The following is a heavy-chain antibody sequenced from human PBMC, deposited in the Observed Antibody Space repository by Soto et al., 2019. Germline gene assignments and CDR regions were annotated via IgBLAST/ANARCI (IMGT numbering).Heavy chain of an antibody. D-gene: IGHD5-18*01. CDR3: ARVVKGDTATYGMDV. CDR2: IRYDGSNK. V-gene: IGHV3-33*01. J-gene: IGHJ6*02. Sequence: QVQLVESGGGVVQPGRSLRISCAASGFTFSSYGMHWVRQAPGKGLEWVAVIRYDGSNKYYADSVKGRFTISRDNSKNTLYLQRNSLRAEGTAVYYCARVVKGDTATYGMDVWGQGTTVTVSS. CDR1: GFTFSSYG.